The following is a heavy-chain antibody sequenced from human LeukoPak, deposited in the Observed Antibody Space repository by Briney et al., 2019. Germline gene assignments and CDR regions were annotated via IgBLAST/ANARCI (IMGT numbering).Heavy chain of an antibody. D-gene: IGHD4-17*01. CDR3: ARDVDGDYGGFFDY. CDR2: IKQDGSEK. V-gene: IGHV3-7*01. CDR1: GFTFSSYW. Sequence: PGGSLRLSCAASGFTFSSYWMSWVRQAPGKGLEWVANIKQDGSEKYYVDSVKGRFTISRDNAKNSLHLQMNSLRAEDTAVYYCARDVDGDYGGFFDYWGQGTPVTVSS. J-gene: IGHJ4*02.